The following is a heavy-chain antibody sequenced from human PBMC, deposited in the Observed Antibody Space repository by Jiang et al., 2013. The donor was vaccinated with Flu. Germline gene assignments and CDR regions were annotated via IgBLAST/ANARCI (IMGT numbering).Heavy chain of an antibody. CDR2: IYYSGST. Sequence: GLVKPSETLSLTCTVSGGSISSSSYYWGWIRQPPGKGLEWIGSIYYSGSTYYNPSLKSRVTISVDTSKNQFSLKLSSVTAADTAVYYCARDAYSGYAGGRPYTNWGQGTLVTVSS. CDR3: ARDAYSGYAGGRPYTN. D-gene: IGHD5-12*01. V-gene: IGHV4-39*07. CDR1: GGSISSSSYY. J-gene: IGHJ4*02.